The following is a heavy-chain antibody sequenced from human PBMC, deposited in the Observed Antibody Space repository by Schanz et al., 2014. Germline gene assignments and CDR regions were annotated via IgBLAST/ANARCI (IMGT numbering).Heavy chain of an antibody. V-gene: IGHV3-23*04. J-gene: IGHJ3*02. Sequence: EVQLVESGGGLVQPGGSLRLSCAASGFSVGNKYMNWVRQAPGKGLEWVSAISGGGGTTYYTDSVKGRFTISRDNSKNTLYLQMDSLRAEDTAVYFCAKGRFGELSAFDIWGQGTIVTVSS. CDR3: AKGRFGELSAFDI. D-gene: IGHD3-10*01. CDR2: ISGGGGTT. CDR1: GFSVGNKY.